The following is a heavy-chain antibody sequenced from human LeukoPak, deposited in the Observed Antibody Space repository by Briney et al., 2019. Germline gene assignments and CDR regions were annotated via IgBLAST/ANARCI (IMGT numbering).Heavy chain of an antibody. D-gene: IGHD4-23*01. CDR2: INPSGGST. Sequence: ASVKVSCKASGYTFTIYYMHWVRQAPGQGLEWMGIINPSGGSTSYAQKFQGRVTMTRDTSTSTVYMELSSLRSEDTAVYYCARVSYYGGNSDYFDYWGQGTLVTVSS. CDR3: ARVSYYGGNSDYFDY. CDR1: GYTFTIYY. J-gene: IGHJ4*02. V-gene: IGHV1-46*01.